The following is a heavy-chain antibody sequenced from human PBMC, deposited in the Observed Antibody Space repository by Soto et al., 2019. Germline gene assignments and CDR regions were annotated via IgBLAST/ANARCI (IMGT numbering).Heavy chain of an antibody. D-gene: IGHD3-3*01. CDR3: AKAFTHYDFWSGYPDNAFDI. CDR1: GFTFSSYA. V-gene: IGHV3-23*01. J-gene: IGHJ3*02. Sequence: GGSLRLSCAASGFTFSSYAMSWVRQAPGKGLEWVSAISGSGGSTYYADSVKGRFTISRDNSKNPLYLQMNSLRAEDTAVYYCAKAFTHYDFWSGYPDNAFDIWGQGTMVTVSS. CDR2: ISGSGGST.